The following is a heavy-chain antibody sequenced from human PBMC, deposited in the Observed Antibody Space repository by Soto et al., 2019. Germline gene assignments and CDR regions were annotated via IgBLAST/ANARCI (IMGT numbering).Heavy chain of an antibody. D-gene: IGHD5-12*01. CDR2: IIPILGIA. Sequence: QVQLVQSGAEVKKPGSSVKVSCKASGGTFSSYTISWVRQAPGQGLEWMGRIIPILGIANYAQKFQGRVTITADKSTSTAYMELSSLRSEDTAVCYCARGGGYDLADMADWGQGTLVTVSS. V-gene: IGHV1-69*02. CDR3: ARGGGYDLADMAD. CDR1: GGTFSSYT. J-gene: IGHJ4*02.